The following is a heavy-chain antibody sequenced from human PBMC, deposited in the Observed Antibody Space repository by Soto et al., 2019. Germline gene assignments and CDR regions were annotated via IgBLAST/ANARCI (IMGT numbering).Heavy chain of an antibody. Sequence: SETLSLTCTVSGGSISSGGYYWSWIRQHPGKGLEWIGYIYYSGSTYYNPSLKSRVTISVDTSKNQFSLNLSSVTAADTAVYYCARAGHSSSSEGANWFDPWGQGTLDTVSS. CDR2: IYYSGST. CDR3: ARAGHSSSSEGANWFDP. CDR1: GGSISSGGYY. J-gene: IGHJ5*02. D-gene: IGHD6-6*01. V-gene: IGHV4-31*03.